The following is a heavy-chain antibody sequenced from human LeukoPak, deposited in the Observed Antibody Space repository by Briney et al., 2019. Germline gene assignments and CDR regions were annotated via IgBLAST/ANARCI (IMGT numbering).Heavy chain of an antibody. CDR1: GFTFSCYS. CDR2: ISGSGSSI. Sequence: PGGSLRLSCAASGFTFSCYSMNWVRQAPGKGLEWVSYISGSGSSIYYADSVKGRFTISRDNAKNSLYLQMDSLRAEDTAVYYCARQLDSWGQGTLVTVSS. V-gene: IGHV3-48*01. CDR3: ARQLDS. J-gene: IGHJ4*02.